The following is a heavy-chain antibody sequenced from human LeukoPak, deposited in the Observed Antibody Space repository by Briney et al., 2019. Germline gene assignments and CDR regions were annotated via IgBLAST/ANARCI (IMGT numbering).Heavy chain of an antibody. CDR1: GFTFSDHY. CDR3: ARDPDTSSKVDY. V-gene: IGHV3-11*01. Sequence: GGSLRLSCAVSGFTFSDHYMVWIRQTPGRGLEFIARISGSGSAAYYANSVKGRFTISRDNAKYSLHLQMDSLRVEDTAVYYCARDPDTSSKVDYWGQGTLVTVSS. J-gene: IGHJ4*02. CDR2: ISGSGSAA.